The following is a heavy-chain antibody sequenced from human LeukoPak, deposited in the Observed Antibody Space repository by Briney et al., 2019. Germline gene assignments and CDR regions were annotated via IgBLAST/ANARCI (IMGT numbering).Heavy chain of an antibody. D-gene: IGHD3-10*02. V-gene: IGHV4-59*01. Sequence: PSETLSLTCTVSGGSTSSYYWSWIRQPPGKGLEWIGYGYYSGSTNYNPSLESRVTILVDTSKNQFSLKLTSVTAADTAVYYCARRRVLMFNAIDHWGQGTQVTVSS. J-gene: IGHJ4*02. CDR2: GYYSGST. CDR1: GGSTSSYY. CDR3: ARRRVLMFNAIDH.